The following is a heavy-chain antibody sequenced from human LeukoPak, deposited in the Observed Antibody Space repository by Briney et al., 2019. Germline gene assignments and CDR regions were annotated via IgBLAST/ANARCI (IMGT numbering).Heavy chain of an antibody. CDR2: IYYSGST. CDR1: GGSISSSSYY. D-gene: IGHD3/OR15-3a*01. CDR3: ARHWTDYDAFDI. Sequence: PSETLSLTCTVSGGSISSSSYYWGWIRQPPGKGREWIGSIYYSGSTYYNPSLKSRVTISVDTSKNQFSLKLSSVTAADTAVYYCARHWTDYDAFDIWGQGTMVTVSS. V-gene: IGHV4-39*01. J-gene: IGHJ3*02.